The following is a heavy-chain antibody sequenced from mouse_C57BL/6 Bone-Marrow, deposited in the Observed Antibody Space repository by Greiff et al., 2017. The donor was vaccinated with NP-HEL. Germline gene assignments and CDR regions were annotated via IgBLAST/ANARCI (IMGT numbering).Heavy chain of an antibody. CDR3: ARGDYGLYYYAMDY. J-gene: IGHJ4*01. CDR1: GYTFTSYW. V-gene: IGHV1-69*01. Sequence: VQLQESGAELVMPGASVKLSCKASGYTFTSYWMHWVKQRPGQGLEWIGEIDPSDSYTNYNQKFKGKSTLTVDKSSSTAYMQLSSLTSEDSAVYYCARGDYGLYYYAMDYWGQGTSVTVSS. D-gene: IGHD1-2*01. CDR2: IDPSDSYT.